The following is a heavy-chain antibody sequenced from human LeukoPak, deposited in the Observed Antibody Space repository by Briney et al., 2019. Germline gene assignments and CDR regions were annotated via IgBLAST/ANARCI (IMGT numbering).Heavy chain of an antibody. CDR3: VKWWSEDYLYYYLDV. CDR1: GFSFSPHS. CDR2: ISGSGGGT. V-gene: IGHV3-23*01. D-gene: IGHD2-15*01. Sequence: GGSLRLSCAGCGFSFSPHSVSWVRQAPGKGLEWVSSISGSGGGTHYAASVRGRFIISRDNSKNTVYLQMNSLRPEDTAVYYCVKWWSEDYLYYYLDVWGNGTVVTV. J-gene: IGHJ6*03.